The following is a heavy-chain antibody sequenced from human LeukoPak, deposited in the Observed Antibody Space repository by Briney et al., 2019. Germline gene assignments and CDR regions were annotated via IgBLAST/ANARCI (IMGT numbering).Heavy chain of an antibody. CDR3: ARAGGRTLDY. Sequence: GGSLRLSCAASGFTFSSYNMNWVRQAPGKGLEWVSYISSGGITIYYADSVRGRFTISRDNAKNSLYLQMNSLRDEDTAVYYCARAGGRTLDYWGQGTLVTVSS. CDR2: ISSGGITI. J-gene: IGHJ4*02. CDR1: GFTFSSYN. D-gene: IGHD1-14*01. V-gene: IGHV3-48*02.